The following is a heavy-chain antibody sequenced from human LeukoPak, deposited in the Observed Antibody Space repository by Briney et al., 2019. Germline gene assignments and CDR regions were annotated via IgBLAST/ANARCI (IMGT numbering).Heavy chain of an antibody. Sequence: SETLSLTCAVYGGSFSGYYWSWIRQPAGKGLEWIGRIYTSGSTNYNPSLKSRVTMSVDTSKNQFSLKLSSVTAADTAVYYCAAEHYYGDRTFDYWGQGTLVTVSS. CDR2: IYTSGST. D-gene: IGHD4-17*01. V-gene: IGHV4-59*10. J-gene: IGHJ4*02. CDR3: AAEHYYGDRTFDY. CDR1: GGSFSGYY.